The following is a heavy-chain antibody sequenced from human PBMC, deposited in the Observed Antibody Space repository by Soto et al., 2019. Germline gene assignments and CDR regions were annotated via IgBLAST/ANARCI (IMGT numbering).Heavy chain of an antibody. CDR2: IYCSGST. CDR1: GGSISTYY. D-gene: IGHD6-19*01. Sequence: LXXTCTVCGGSISTYYWRWIRQPPGKGLEWIGYIYCSGSTNYNPSLKSRVTISVDTSKNQFSLKLRPVTAADTAVYYCARDTSSGWPDYWGQGTLVTVSS. CDR3: ARDTSSGWPDY. V-gene: IGHV4-59*01. J-gene: IGHJ4*02.